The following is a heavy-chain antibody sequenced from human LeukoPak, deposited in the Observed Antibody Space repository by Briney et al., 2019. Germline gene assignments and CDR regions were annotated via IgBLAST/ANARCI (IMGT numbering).Heavy chain of an antibody. CDR1: GFTFSGYS. Sequence: GGSLRLSCAASGFTFSGYSMNWVRQAPGKGLEWVSSISSSSSYIYYADSVKGRFTISRDNAKNSLYLQMNSLRAEDTAVYYCAPPLVGATGSWGQGTLDTVSS. D-gene: IGHD1-26*01. J-gene: IGHJ4*02. CDR3: APPLVGATGS. V-gene: IGHV3-21*01. CDR2: ISSSSSYI.